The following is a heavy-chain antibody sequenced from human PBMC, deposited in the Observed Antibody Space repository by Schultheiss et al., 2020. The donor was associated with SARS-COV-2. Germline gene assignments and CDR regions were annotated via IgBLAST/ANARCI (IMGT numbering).Heavy chain of an antibody. CDR2: ISYDGSNK. V-gene: IGHV3-30*18. Sequence: GGSLRLSCAASGFTFSSYGMHWVRQAPGKGLEWVAVISYDGSNKYYADSVKGRFTISRDNSKNTLYLQMNSLRAEDTAVYYCAKVLHPQWVAALDYYYYGMDVWGQGTTVTVSS. D-gene: IGHD2-15*01. J-gene: IGHJ6*02. CDR3: AKVLHPQWVAALDYYYYGMDV. CDR1: GFTFSSYG.